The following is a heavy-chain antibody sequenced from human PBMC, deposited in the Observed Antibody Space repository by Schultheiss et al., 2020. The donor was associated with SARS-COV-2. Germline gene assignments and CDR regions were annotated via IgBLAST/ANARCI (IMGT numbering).Heavy chain of an antibody. J-gene: IGHJ4*02. D-gene: IGHD6-6*01. CDR3: ARGVRYSSSSYFDY. Sequence: GGSLRLSCAASGFTVSSNYMSWVRQAPGKGLEWVSVIYSGGSTYYADSVKGRFTISRHNSKNTLYLQMNSLRAEDTAVYYCARGVRYSSSSYFDYWGQGTLVTGSS. V-gene: IGHV3-53*04. CDR2: IYSGGST. CDR1: GFTVSSNY.